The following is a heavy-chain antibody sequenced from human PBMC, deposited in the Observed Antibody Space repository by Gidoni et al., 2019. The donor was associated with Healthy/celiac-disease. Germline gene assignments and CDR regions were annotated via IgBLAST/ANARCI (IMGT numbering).Heavy chain of an antibody. D-gene: IGHD3-22*01. CDR1: GFTFSSYG. Sequence: QVQLVESGGGVVQPGRSLRLSCAASGFTFSSYGMHWVRQAPGKGLEWVAVISYDGSNKYYADSVKGRFTISRDNSKNTLYLQMNSLRAEDTAVYYCAKTYYYDSSGYWEPSYYFDYWGQGTLVTVSS. J-gene: IGHJ4*02. V-gene: IGHV3-30*18. CDR3: AKTYYYDSSGYWEPSYYFDY. CDR2: ISYDGSNK.